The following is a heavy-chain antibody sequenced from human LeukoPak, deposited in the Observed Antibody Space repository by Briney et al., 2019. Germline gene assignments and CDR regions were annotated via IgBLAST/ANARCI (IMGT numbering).Heavy chain of an antibody. D-gene: IGHD1-20*01. J-gene: IGHJ4*02. V-gene: IGHV4-31*03. CDR1: GGSISSGGYY. Sequence: PSETLSLTCTVSGGSISSGGYYWSWLRQHPGTGLEWIGYIYYSGSTYYNPSLKSRVTISVDTSKNQFSLKLSSVTAADTAVYYCARGDNWNYDYWGQGTLVTVSS. CDR3: ARGDNWNYDY. CDR2: IYYSGST.